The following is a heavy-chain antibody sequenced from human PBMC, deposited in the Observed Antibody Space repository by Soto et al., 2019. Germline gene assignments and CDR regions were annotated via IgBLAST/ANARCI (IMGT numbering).Heavy chain of an antibody. J-gene: IGHJ5*02. V-gene: IGHV4-4*07. CDR3: VRDGTKTLRDWFDP. Sequence: LTLTCTVSGASISGYYWSWIRKSAGKGLEWIGRIYATGTTDYNPSLKSRVMMSVDTSKKQFSLKLRSVTAADTAVYYCVRDGTKTLRDWFDPWGQGMSVTVSS. CDR2: IYATGTT. D-gene: IGHD1-1*01. CDR1: GASISGYY.